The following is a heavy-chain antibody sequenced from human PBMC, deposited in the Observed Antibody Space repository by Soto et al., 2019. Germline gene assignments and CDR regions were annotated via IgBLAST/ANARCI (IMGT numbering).Heavy chain of an antibody. CDR3: ARIEGSASSAGD. V-gene: IGHV1-2*02. CDR2: IYPKTGRT. Sequence: QVQMVQSGTEVKKPGASVRVSCQASGYTFTTYYVHWVRQAPGQGLEWMGFIYPKTGRTKYAQKFQGRVTMTRDTSTTTAYMELNRLTSDDTAIYYCARIEGSASSAGDWGQGTLVSVS. CDR1: GYTFTTYY. D-gene: IGHD6-6*01. J-gene: IGHJ1*01.